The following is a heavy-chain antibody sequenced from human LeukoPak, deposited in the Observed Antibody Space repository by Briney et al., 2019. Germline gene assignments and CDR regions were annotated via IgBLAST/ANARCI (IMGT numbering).Heavy chain of an antibody. CDR3: AKSRSSLGPSSLDY. V-gene: IGHV3-53*04. D-gene: IGHD6-6*01. CDR2: IYSGGST. Sequence: GGSLRPSCAASGFIVSSNYISWVRQAPGKGLQWVSVIYSGGSTFYADSVKGRFTISRHDSKNTVYLQMNSLGTEDTAVYYCAKSRSSLGPSSLDYWGQGALVTVYS. J-gene: IGHJ4*02. CDR1: GFIVSSNY.